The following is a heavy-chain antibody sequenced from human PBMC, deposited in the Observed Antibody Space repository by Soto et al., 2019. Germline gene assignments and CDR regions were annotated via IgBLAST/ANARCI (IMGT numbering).Heavy chain of an antibody. Sequence: SETLSLTCTVSGGSISSYYWSWIRQPPGKGLEWIGYIYYSGSTNYNPSLKSRVTISVDTSKNQFSLKLSSLTAADTAVYYCARSPYYDFWSGYNWFDPWGQGTLVTVSS. V-gene: IGHV4-59*01. CDR3: ARSPYYDFWSGYNWFDP. CDR1: GGSISSYY. J-gene: IGHJ5*02. CDR2: IYYSGST. D-gene: IGHD3-3*01.